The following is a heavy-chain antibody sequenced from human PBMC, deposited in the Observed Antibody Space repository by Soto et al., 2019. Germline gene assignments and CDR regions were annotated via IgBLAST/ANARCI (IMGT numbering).Heavy chain of an antibody. CDR2: IWYDGSNK. CDR1: GFTFSSYG. Sequence: GGSLRLSCAASGFTFSSYGMHWVRQAPGKGLEWVAVIWYDGSNKYYADSVKGRFTNSRDNSKNTLYLQMNSLRAEDTAVYYCARDNIAVAGTWFYYYYGMDVWGQGTTVTVSS. CDR3: ARDNIAVAGTWFYYYYGMDV. V-gene: IGHV3-33*01. J-gene: IGHJ6*02. D-gene: IGHD6-19*01.